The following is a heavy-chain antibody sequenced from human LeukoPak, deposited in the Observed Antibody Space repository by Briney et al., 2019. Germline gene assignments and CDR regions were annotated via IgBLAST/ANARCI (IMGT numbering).Heavy chain of an antibody. CDR1: GGSISSYY. V-gene: IGHV4-59*01. CDR3: ARVKLGVSSLHFDY. D-gene: IGHD6-6*01. Sequence: PSETLSLTCTVSGGSISSYYWSWIRQPPGKGLEWIGYIYYSGSTNYNPSLKSRVTISVDTSKNQFSLKLSSVTAADTAVHYCARVKLGVSSLHFDYWGQGTLVTVSS. J-gene: IGHJ4*02. CDR2: IYYSGST.